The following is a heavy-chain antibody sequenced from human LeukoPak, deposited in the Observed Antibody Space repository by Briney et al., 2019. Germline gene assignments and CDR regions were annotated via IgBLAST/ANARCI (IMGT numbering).Heavy chain of an antibody. D-gene: IGHD2-15*01. J-gene: IGHJ6*02. CDR1: GGSISSGGYY. Sequence: SETLSLTCTVSGGSISSGGYYWSWIRQPPGKGLEWIGEINHSGSTNYNPSLKSRVTISVDTSKNQFSLKLSSVTAADTAVYYCARDRRYCSGGSCYRLYGMDVWGQGTTVTVSS. CDR3: ARDRRYCSGGSCYRLYGMDV. CDR2: INHSGST. V-gene: IGHV4-39*07.